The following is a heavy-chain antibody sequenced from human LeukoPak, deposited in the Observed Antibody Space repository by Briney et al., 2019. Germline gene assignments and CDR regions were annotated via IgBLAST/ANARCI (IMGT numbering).Heavy chain of an antibody. Sequence: SVKVSCKASGGTFSSYAISWVRQAPGQGLEWMGGIIPIFGTANYAQKFQGRVTITTNESTSTAYMELSSLRSEDTAVYYCARILYIGVEYSSSPHPPRAAFDIWGQGTMVTVSS. CDR3: ARILYIGVEYSSSPHPPRAAFDI. CDR1: GGTFSSYA. CDR2: IIPIFGTA. V-gene: IGHV1-69*05. J-gene: IGHJ3*02. D-gene: IGHD6-6*01.